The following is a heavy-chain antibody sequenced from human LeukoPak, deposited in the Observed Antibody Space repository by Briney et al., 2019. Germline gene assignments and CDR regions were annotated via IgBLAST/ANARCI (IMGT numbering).Heavy chain of an antibody. CDR3: ARGRSGSYYDY. J-gene: IGHJ4*02. CDR1: GFTFSSNY. D-gene: IGHD1-26*01. CDR2: IYSGGST. V-gene: IGHV3-53*01. Sequence: GGSLRLSCAASGFTFSSNYMSWVRQAPGTGLEWVSVIYSGGSTYYADSVKGRFTISRDNSKNTLYLQMNSLRAEDTAVYYCARGRSGSYYDYWGQGTLVTVSS.